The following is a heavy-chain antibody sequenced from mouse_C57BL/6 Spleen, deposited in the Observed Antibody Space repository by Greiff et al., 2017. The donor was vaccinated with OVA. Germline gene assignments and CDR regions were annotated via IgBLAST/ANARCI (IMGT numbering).Heavy chain of an antibody. J-gene: IGHJ3*01. V-gene: IGHV1-7*01. CDR1: GYTFTSYW. CDR2: INPSSGYT. Sequence: QVQLQQSGAELAKPGASVKLSCKASGYTFTSYWMHWVKQRPGQGLEWIGYINPSSGYTKYNQKFKDKATLTADKSSSTAYMQLSSLTYEDSAVYYCAPLITTVVEGFAYWGQGTLVTVSA. CDR3: APLITTVVEGFAY. D-gene: IGHD1-1*01.